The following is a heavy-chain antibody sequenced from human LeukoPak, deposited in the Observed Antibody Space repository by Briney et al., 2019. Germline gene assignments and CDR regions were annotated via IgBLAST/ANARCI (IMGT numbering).Heavy chain of an antibody. D-gene: IGHD3-22*01. V-gene: IGHV5-51*01. CDR2: TYPGDSDT. CDR1: GYSFTNYW. CDR3: ARLIRWDRYDTSGFDY. J-gene: IGHJ4*02. Sequence: PGESLKISCKGSGYSFTNYWIGWVRRMPGKGLEWMGITYPGDSDTRYSPSFQGQVTISADKSISTAYLQWSSLKASDTAMYHCARLIRWDRYDTSGFDYWGQGTLVTVSS.